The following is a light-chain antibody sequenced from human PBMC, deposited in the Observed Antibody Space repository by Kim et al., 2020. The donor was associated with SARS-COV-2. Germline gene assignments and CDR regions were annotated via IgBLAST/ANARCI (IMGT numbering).Light chain of an antibody. CDR1: QSVSSY. Sequence: GERPTLSCRASQSVSSYLAWYQQKPGQAPRLLIYDASNRATGIPARFSGSGSGTDFTLTISSLEPEDFAVYYCQQRSNWPPLTFGGGTKVDIK. CDR3: QQRSNWPPLT. V-gene: IGKV3-11*01. CDR2: DAS. J-gene: IGKJ4*01.